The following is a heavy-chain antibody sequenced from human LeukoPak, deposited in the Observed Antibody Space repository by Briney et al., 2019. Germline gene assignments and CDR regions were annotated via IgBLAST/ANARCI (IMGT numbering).Heavy chain of an antibody. J-gene: IGHJ4*02. CDR2: ISAYNGNT. V-gene: IGHV1-18*01. D-gene: IGHD1-26*01. CDR3: ATDLYQVGAYPGRGGM. Sequence: ASVKVSCKASGYTFTSYGISWVRQAPGQGLEWMGWISAYNGNTNYAQKLQGRVTMTTDTSTSTAYMELRSLRSDDTAVYYCATDLYQVGAYPGRGGMWGQGTLVTVSS. CDR1: GYTFTSYG.